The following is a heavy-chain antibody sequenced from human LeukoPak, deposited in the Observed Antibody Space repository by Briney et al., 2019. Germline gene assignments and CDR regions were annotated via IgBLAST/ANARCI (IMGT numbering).Heavy chain of an antibody. CDR1: GFTISDYW. CDR2: IKQDGVEK. CDR3: VRDEGTDWYDP. V-gene: IGHV3-7*01. D-gene: IGHD1-1*01. Sequence: GGSLRLSCAAPGFTISDYWMTWVRQAPGKGLEWVANIKQDGVEKSYVDSVKGRFTISRDNANNSIFLQMNSLRVEDTAIYYCVRDEGTDWYDPWGQGTLVSVSS. J-gene: IGHJ5*02.